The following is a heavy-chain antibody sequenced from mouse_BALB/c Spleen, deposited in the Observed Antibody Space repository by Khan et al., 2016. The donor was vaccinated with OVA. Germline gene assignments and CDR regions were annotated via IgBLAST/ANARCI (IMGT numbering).Heavy chain of an antibody. J-gene: IGHJ2*01. CDR1: GYIFTSYW. V-gene: IGHV1S132*01. CDR3: AREEALYYFDY. D-gene: IGHD3-2*02. Sequence: QVQLKESGAELVRPGASVKLSCKTSGYIFTSYWIHWIKQRSGQGLEWIARIYPGTNNSYYSEKLKDKATLTADTSSNTAYMQLSSLKSEDSAVYFCAREEALYYFDYWGQGTTLTVSS. CDR2: IYPGTNNS.